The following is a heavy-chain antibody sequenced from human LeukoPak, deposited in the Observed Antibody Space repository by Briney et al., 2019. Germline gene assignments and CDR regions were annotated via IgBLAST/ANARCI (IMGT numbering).Heavy chain of an antibody. CDR3: GRVNTTGTTLFMRY. J-gene: IGHJ4*02. V-gene: IGHV4-59*08. D-gene: IGHD1/OR15-1a*01. CDR2: IYYSGFT. CDR1: GGSIDNYY. Sequence: PSDTLSLTCTVSGGSIDNYYWSWIRQPPGKGLEWIGYIYYSGFTNYNPSFRSRVTISVDMSKTQFSLKVNSVTAADTAVYYCGRVNTTGTTLFMRYWGQGTLVTVSS.